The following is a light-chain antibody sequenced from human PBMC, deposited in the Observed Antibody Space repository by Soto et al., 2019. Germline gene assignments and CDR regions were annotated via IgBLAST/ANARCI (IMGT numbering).Light chain of an antibody. CDR3: GTWDSSLSVV. J-gene: IGLJ2*01. CDR1: SSNIGNNY. V-gene: IGLV1-51*01. CDR2: DNN. Sequence: QSVLTQPPSVSAAPGQKVTISCSGSSSNIGNNYVSWYQQLPGTAPKLLIYDNNKRPSGIPDRFSGSKSGTSATLGITGLQTGDEADYYCGTWDSSLSVVFGGVTKLTVL.